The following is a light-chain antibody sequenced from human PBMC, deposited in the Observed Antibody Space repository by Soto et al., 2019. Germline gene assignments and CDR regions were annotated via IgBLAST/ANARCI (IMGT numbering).Light chain of an antibody. J-gene: IGKJ4*01. CDR1: QSVRSSY. CDR2: DGS. Sequence: EIVLTQSPATLSLSPGDIATLSCGASQSVRSSYVAWYQQKAGLAPRLLIYDGSSRASGIPDRFSGSGSGTDFTLTIGRLEPEDFALYYCQQYDNSAPLSFGGGTKVEMK. V-gene: IGKV3D-20*01. CDR3: QQYDNSAPLS.